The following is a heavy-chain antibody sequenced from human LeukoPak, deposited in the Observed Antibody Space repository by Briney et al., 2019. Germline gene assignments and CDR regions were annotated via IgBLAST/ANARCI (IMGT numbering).Heavy chain of an antibody. Sequence: SETLSLTCAVSGGSISSSNWWSWVRQPPGKGLEWIGCIYYSGSTYYNPSLKSRVTISVDTSKNQFSLKLSSVTAADTAVYYCARSPIGIDYYDSSRFDYWGQGTLVTVSS. J-gene: IGHJ4*02. CDR1: GGSISSSNW. CDR3: ARSPIGIDYYDSSRFDY. V-gene: IGHV4-4*02. D-gene: IGHD3-22*01. CDR2: IYYSGST.